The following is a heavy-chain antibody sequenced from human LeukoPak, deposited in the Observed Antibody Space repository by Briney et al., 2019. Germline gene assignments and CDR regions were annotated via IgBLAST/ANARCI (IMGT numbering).Heavy chain of an antibody. CDR1: GFIFSSYD. D-gene: IGHD3-22*01. CDR3: ARDRYYYDSSAYYEIDY. CDR2: ISSSGSTI. J-gene: IGHJ4*02. Sequence: GGSLRLSCAASGFIFSSYDMNWVRQAPGKGLEWVSYISSSGSTIYYADSVKGRFTISRDNAKNSLLLQMISPRAEDTAVYYCARDRYYYDSSAYYEIDYWGQGTLVTVSS. V-gene: IGHV3-48*03.